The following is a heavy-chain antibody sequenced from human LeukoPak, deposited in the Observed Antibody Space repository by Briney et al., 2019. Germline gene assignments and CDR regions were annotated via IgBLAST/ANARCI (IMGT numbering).Heavy chain of an antibody. CDR2: IWYDGSNK. V-gene: IGHV3-33*01. CDR3: ARDPAKGGYGSYYYYSMDV. Sequence: GGSLRLSCAASGFTFGSYGMHWVRQAPGKGLEWVAVIWYDGSNKYYADSVKGRFTISRDNSKNTLYLQMNSLRAEDTAVYYCARDPAKGGYGSYYYYSMDVWGQGTTVTVSS. CDR1: GFTFGSYG. J-gene: IGHJ6*02. D-gene: IGHD3-16*01.